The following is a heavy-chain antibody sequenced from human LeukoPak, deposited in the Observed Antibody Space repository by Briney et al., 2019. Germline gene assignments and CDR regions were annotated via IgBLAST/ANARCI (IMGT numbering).Heavy chain of an antibody. J-gene: IGHJ5*02. V-gene: IGHV4-34*01. CDR1: GGSFSGYY. CDR2: INHSGST. CDR3: ARGQQYYDFWSGHNGFDP. D-gene: IGHD3-3*01. Sequence: PSETLSLTCAVYGGSFSGYYWSWIRQPPGKGLEWIGEINHSGSTNYNPSLKSRVTISVDTSKNQFFLKLSSVAAANTAVYYCARGQQYYDFWSGHNGFDPWGQGPLVTVSS.